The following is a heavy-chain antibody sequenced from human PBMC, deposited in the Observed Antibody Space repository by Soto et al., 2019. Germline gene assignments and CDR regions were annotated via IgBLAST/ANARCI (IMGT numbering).Heavy chain of an antibody. D-gene: IGHD3-3*01. V-gene: IGHV3-49*03. CDR1: GFTFGDYA. J-gene: IGHJ4*02. Sequence: GGSLRLSCIASGFTFGDYAMSWFRQAPGKGPEWVGFIRSKAYGGTTEYAASVKGRFTISRDDSKSIAYLQMNSLKTEDTAVYYCTRGLLYYDFWSGFYDYWGQGILVTVSS. CDR3: TRGLLYYDFWSGFYDY. CDR2: IRSKAYGGTT.